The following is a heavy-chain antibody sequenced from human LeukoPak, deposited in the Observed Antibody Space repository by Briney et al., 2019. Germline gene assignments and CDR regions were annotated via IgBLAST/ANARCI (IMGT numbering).Heavy chain of an antibody. J-gene: IGHJ3*02. CDR1: GYSFTSYW. CDR2: IYPGDSDT. Sequence: GESLKISCKGSGYSFTSYWIDWVRQMPGKGLEWMGIIYPGDSDTRYSPSFQGQVTISADKSISTAYLQWSSLKASDTAMYYCARQRLGHPDSEAWAFDIWGQGTMVTVSS. CDR3: ARQRLGHPDSEAWAFDI. V-gene: IGHV5-51*01. D-gene: IGHD5-18*01.